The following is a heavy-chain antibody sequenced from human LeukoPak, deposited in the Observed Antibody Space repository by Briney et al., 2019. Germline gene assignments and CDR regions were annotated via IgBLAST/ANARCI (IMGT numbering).Heavy chain of an antibody. J-gene: IGHJ4*02. CDR3: ARGVTGMYYYDSSGYYPFDY. CDR1: GYSISSGYY. V-gene: IGHV4-38-2*02. D-gene: IGHD3-22*01. Sequence: PSETLSLTCTVSGYSISSGYYWGWIRQPPVKGLEWIGSIYHSGSTYYNPSLKSRVTISVNTSKNQFSLKLSSVTAADTAVYYCARGVTGMYYYDSSGYYPFDYWGQGTLVTVSS. CDR2: IYHSGST.